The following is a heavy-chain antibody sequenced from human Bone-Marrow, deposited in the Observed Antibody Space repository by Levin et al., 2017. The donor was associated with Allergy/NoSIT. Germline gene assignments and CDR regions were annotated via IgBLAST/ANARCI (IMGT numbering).Heavy chain of an antibody. Sequence: SETLSLTCSVSGGSINNYYWSWIRQPPGKGLEWIGYVYHDGTTNYKPSLSSLLTISMDTSKDQISLYLSSVTAADTAVYYCAKVPDFWGQGALVTVS. V-gene: IGHV4-59*08. CDR3: AKVPDF. CDR1: GGSINNYY. J-gene: IGHJ4*02. CDR2: VYHDGTT.